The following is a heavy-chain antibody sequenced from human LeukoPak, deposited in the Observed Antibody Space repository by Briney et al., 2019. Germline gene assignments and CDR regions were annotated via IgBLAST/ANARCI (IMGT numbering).Heavy chain of an antibody. D-gene: IGHD2-21*01. Sequence: ASVKVSCKASGYTFTSYYMHWVRQTPEQGLEWMGIINPSGGSTSYAQKFQGRVTMTRDTSTSTVYMELSSLRSEDTAVYYCARGGMNCGGDCYPGYFDYWGQGTLVTVSS. CDR1: GYTFTSYY. V-gene: IGHV1-46*01. CDR2: INPSGGST. J-gene: IGHJ4*02. CDR3: ARGGMNCGGDCYPGYFDY.